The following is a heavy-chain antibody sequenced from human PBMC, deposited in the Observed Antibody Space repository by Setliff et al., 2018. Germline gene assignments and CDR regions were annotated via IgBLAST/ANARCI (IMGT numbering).Heavy chain of an antibody. V-gene: IGHV1-18*01. D-gene: IGHD3-22*01. CDR2: ISADNGHT. J-gene: IGHJ6*01. CDR3: ARERAYDGINYYGMDV. Sequence: ASVKVSCKASGYTFTNYGISWVRQAPGQGLQWMGWISADNGHTKNVQEFQGRVTMTTDTTTSTAYMELRSLRSDDTAVYYCARERAYDGINYYGMDVWGQGTTVTVS. CDR1: GYTFTNYG.